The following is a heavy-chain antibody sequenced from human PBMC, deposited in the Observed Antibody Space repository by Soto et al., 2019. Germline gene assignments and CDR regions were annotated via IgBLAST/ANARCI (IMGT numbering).Heavy chain of an antibody. D-gene: IGHD5-18*01. Sequence: EVQVLESGGGLVQPGGSLRLSCAASGFTFSSYAMSWVRQAPGKGLEWVSSISGSGGGTYYADSVKGRFTFSRDNSKNTLYLQMNSLRAEDTAVYYCAKIRYSYGLDYWGQGTLVTVSS. J-gene: IGHJ4*02. CDR1: GFTFSSYA. V-gene: IGHV3-23*01. CDR3: AKIRYSYGLDY. CDR2: ISGSGGGT.